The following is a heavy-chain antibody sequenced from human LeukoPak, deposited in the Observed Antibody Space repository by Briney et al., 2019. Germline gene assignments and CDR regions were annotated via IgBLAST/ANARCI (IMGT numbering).Heavy chain of an antibody. D-gene: IGHD4-17*01. CDR2: IHASGTI. V-gene: IGHV4-4*07. CDR1: GGSVSTYF. CDR3: ARENDDYTFT. Sequence: SETLSLTCSVSGGSVSTYFWSWIRQPAGKELEWIGRIHASGTIIYNPSLRGRVTMSLDTSKNQFSLKLTSVTAADTAIFYCARENDDYTFTWGQGILVTVSS. J-gene: IGHJ4*02.